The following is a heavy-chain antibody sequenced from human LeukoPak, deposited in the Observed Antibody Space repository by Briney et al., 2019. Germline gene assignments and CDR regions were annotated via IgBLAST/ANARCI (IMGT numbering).Heavy chain of an antibody. CDR2: IYYSGSP. CDR3: ARPTGPNADTFDY. V-gene: IGHV4-39*01. CDR1: GVSISSSSYY. D-gene: IGHD1-14*01. Sequence: SETLWLTCTVSGVSISSSSYYWGWLRQPPGKGLEWIGSIYYSGSPYYNPSLKSRVTISVDTSKNQFSLKLSSVTATDTAVYYCARPTGPNADTFDYWGQGTLVTVSS. J-gene: IGHJ4*02.